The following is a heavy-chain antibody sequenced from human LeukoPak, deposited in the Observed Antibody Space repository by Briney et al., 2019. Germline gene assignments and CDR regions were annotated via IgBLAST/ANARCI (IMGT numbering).Heavy chain of an antibody. CDR1: GFTFRNYG. Sequence: GGSLSLSCAASGFTFRNYGMHWVRQAPGKGLEWVAIIWYDGSNKYYADSVKGRFTISRDNSRNTLYLQMNSLRVEDTAVYYCARVVGSEGNWYVDYWGQGTLVTVSS. CDR2: IWYDGSNK. V-gene: IGHV3-33*01. D-gene: IGHD1-1*01. CDR3: ARVVGSEGNWYVDY. J-gene: IGHJ4*02.